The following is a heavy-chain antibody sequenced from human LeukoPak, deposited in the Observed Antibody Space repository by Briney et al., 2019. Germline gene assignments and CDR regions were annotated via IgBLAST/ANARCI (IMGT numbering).Heavy chain of an antibody. D-gene: IGHD1-26*01. V-gene: IGHV3-9*01. J-gene: IGHJ4*02. Sequence: GGSLRLSCAASGFTFDDYAMHWVRQAPGKGLEWVSGISWNSGSIGYADSVEGRFTISRDNAKNSLYLQMNSLRAEDTALYYCAKGPPRIVGAGAPFDYWGQGTPVTVSS. CDR2: ISWNSGSI. CDR3: AKGPPRIVGAGAPFDY. CDR1: GFTFDDYA.